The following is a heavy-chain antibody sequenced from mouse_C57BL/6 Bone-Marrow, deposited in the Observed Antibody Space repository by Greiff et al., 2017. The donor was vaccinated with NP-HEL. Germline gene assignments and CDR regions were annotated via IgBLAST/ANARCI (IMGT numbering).Heavy chain of an antibody. V-gene: IGHV7-1*01. J-gene: IGHJ2*01. D-gene: IGHD4-1*01. Sequence: EVKLVDSGGGLVQSGRSLRLSCATSGFTFSDFYMEWVRQAPGKGLEWIAASRNKANDYTTEYSASVKGRFIVSRDTSQSILYLQMNALRAEDTAIYYCARDATGTEGFDYWGQGTTLTVSS. CDR2: SRNKANDYTT. CDR1: GFTFSDFY. CDR3: ARDATGTEGFDY.